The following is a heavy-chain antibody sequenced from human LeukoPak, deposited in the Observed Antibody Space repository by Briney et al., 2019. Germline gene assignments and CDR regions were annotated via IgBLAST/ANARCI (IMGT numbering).Heavy chain of an antibody. D-gene: IGHD1-26*01. CDR2: IIPVLGIA. J-gene: IGHJ4*02. CDR3: ARDVSGSYGDYFDY. Sequence: SVKVSCKASGGTFSSYAISWVRQAPGQGLEWMGRIIPVLGIANYAQKFQGRVTITADKPTSTAYMELSSLRSEDTAVYYCARDVSGSYGDYFDYWGQGTLVTVSS. CDR1: GGTFSSYA. V-gene: IGHV1-69*04.